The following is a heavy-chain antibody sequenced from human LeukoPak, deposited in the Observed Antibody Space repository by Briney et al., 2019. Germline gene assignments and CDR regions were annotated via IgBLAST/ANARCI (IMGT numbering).Heavy chain of an antibody. CDR2: IYPGDSDT. J-gene: IGHJ3*02. Sequence: GASLKISCKGSGSRFTSYWIGWGRQMPGKGLGGMGIIYPGDSDTRYSPSFQGQVTISADKSISTAYLQWSSLKASDTAMYYCARQGLDNQAFDIWGQGTMVTVSS. V-gene: IGHV5-51*01. CDR3: ARQGLDNQAFDI. CDR1: GSRFTSYW. D-gene: IGHD1-14*01.